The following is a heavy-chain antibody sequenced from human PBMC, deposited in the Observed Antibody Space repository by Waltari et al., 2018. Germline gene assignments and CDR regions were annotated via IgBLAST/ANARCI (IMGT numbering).Heavy chain of an antibody. CDR2: ISSSSSYI. D-gene: IGHD2-15*01. CDR3: ARDRLQGYCSGGSCYNYYGMDV. V-gene: IGHV3-21*01. CDR1: GFPFSGYS. Sequence: EVQLVESGGGWVRLGGSRRFPCAASGFPFSGYSMNWVRQAPGKGREWISSISSSSSYIYYADSVKGRFTISRDNAKNSLYLQMNSLRAEDTAVYYCARDRLQGYCSGGSCYNYYGMDVWGQGTTVTVSS. J-gene: IGHJ6*02.